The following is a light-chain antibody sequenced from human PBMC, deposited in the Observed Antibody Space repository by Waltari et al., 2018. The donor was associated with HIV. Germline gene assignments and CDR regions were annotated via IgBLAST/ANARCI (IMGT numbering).Light chain of an antibody. CDR2: DVS. CDR3: LTYVSKTSTWQ. J-gene: IGLJ3*02. Sequence: QSALTQPAFVSGNPGQSVTITCTGTDIDIGNYNLVSWFQQHPGKAPKLLIYDVSKRPSGVSSRFSGSKSGYFASLTISGLLTEDESSYYCLTYVSKTSTWQFGGGTYLTV. V-gene: IGLV2-23*02. CDR1: DIDIGNYNL.